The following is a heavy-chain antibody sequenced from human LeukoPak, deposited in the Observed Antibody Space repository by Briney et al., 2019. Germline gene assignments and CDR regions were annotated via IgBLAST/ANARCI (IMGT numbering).Heavy chain of an antibody. Sequence: PGGSLRLSCAASGFTFSSYWMHWVRQAPGKGLVWVSRINSDGSSTSYADSVKGRFTISRDNAKNTLYLQMNSLRAEDTAVYYCARGPGYYGSGSYYFDYWGQGTLVTVSS. CDR3: ARGPGYYGSGSYYFDY. V-gene: IGHV3-74*01. D-gene: IGHD3-10*01. CDR1: GFTFSSYW. J-gene: IGHJ4*02. CDR2: INSDGSST.